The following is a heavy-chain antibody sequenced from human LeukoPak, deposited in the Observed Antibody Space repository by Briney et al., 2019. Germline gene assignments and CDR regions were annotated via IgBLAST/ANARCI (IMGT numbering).Heavy chain of an antibody. CDR1: GGSISSYY. J-gene: IGHJ4*02. CDR3: ATYYYDSSGYPGGDY. Sequence: SETLSLTCTVSGGSISSYYWSWIRQPPGRGLEWIGEINHSGSTNYNPSLKSRVTISVDTSKNQFSLKLSSVTAADTAVYYCATYYYDSSGYPGGDYWGQGTLVTVSS. CDR2: INHSGST. D-gene: IGHD3-22*01. V-gene: IGHV4-34*01.